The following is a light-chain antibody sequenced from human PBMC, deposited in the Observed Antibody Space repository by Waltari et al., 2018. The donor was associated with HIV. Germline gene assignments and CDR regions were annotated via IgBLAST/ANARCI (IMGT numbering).Light chain of an antibody. CDR1: QSVSSN. J-gene: IGKJ4*01. V-gene: IGKV3-15*01. CDR2: GAS. CDR3: QQSNNWPPLT. Sequence: EIVMTQSPATLSVSPGERATLSCRASQSVSSNLAWYQQKPGQAPRLLIYGASTRATGIPARVSGSGSGTEFTLTISSLQSEDFAVYYCQQSNNWPPLTFGGGTKVEIK.